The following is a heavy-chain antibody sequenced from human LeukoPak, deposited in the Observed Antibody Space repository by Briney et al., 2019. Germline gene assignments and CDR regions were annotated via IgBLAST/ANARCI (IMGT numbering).Heavy chain of an antibody. D-gene: IGHD6-19*01. CDR2: IYSGGAT. V-gene: IGHV3-53*01. CDR3: ARGRFSGPDDY. J-gene: IGHJ4*02. CDR1: EFSVSSNY. Sequence: GGSLRLSCAVSEFSVSSNYMNWVRQAPGKALEWVSVIYSGGATYYADSVRGRFTISRDNSKNMVSLQMTGLGAEDTAVYYCARGRFSGPDDYWGQGTLVTVSS.